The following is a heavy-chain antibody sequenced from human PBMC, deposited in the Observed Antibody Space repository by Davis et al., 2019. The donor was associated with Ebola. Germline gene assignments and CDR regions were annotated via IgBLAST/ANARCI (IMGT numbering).Heavy chain of an antibody. V-gene: IGHV4-59*01. CDR1: GGSISSYY. CDR3: ARGSHCSGGSCYHY. D-gene: IGHD2-15*01. Sequence: MPGGSLRLSCTVSGGSISSYYWSWIRQPPGKGLEWIGYIYYSGSTNYNPSLKSRVTISVDTSKNQFSLKLSSVTAADTAVYYCARGSHCSGGSCYHYWGQGTLVTVSS. J-gene: IGHJ4*02. CDR2: IYYSGST.